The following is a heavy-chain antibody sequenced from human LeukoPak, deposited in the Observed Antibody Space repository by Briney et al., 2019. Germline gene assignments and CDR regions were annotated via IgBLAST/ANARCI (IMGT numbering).Heavy chain of an antibody. Sequence: PGGSLRLSCAASGFSFSSYGMHWVRQAPGTGLEWVAAISYDGSNRYYADSVKGRFTISRDNSRNTLYLQMNSLRAEDTAVYYCARGDCSSTSCYLFGYWGQGTLVTVSS. CDR1: GFSFSSYG. CDR2: ISYDGSNR. J-gene: IGHJ4*02. D-gene: IGHD2-2*01. CDR3: ARGDCSSTSCYLFGY. V-gene: IGHV3-30*04.